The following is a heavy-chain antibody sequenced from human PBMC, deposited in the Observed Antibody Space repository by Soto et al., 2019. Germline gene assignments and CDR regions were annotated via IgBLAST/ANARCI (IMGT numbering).Heavy chain of an antibody. CDR3: ARDPTYYYDSSGYYPTSWADYYGMDV. J-gene: IGHJ6*02. Sequence: GGSLRLSCAASGFTFSSYEMNWVRQAPGKGLEWVSYISSSGSTIYYADSVKGRFTISRDNAKNSLYLQMNSLRAEDTAVYYCARDPTYYYDSSGYYPTSWADYYGMDVWGQGTTVTVSS. D-gene: IGHD3-22*01. CDR2: ISSSGSTI. CDR1: GFTFSSYE. V-gene: IGHV3-48*03.